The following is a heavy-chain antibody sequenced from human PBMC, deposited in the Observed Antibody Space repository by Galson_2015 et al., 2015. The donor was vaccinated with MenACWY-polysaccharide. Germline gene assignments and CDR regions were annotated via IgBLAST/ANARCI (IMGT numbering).Heavy chain of an antibody. V-gene: IGHV1-8*01. CDR2: MNPNTGKT. CDR3: ARDLRFSPY. Sequence: SVKVSCKASGYTLTSYDINWVRQATGQGLEWMGWMNPNTGKTGYAQQFQGRVTLTRSTSISTAYMELSSLRSDDTAVYYCARDLRFSPYWGQGTLVTVSS. D-gene: IGHD3-3*01. CDR1: GYTLTSYD. J-gene: IGHJ4*02.